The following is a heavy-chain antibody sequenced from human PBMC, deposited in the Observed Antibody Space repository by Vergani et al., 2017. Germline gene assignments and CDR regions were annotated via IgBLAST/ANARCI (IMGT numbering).Heavy chain of an antibody. D-gene: IGHD3-22*01. Sequence: QVQLQQWGAGLLKPSETLSLTCAVYGGSFSGYYWSWIRQHPGKGLEWIGYIYYSGSTYYNPSLKSRVTISVDTSKNQFSLKLSSVTAADTAVYYCASSPLGSSGYLDYWGQGTLVTVSS. CDR2: IYYSGST. CDR3: ASSPLGSSGYLDY. CDR1: GGSFSGYY. V-gene: IGHV4-34*01. J-gene: IGHJ4*02.